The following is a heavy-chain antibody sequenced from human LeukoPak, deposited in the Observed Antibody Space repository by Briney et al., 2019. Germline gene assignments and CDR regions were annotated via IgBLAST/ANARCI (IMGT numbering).Heavy chain of an antibody. J-gene: IGHJ4*02. CDR1: GFTFSSYW. Sequence: GGSLRLSCAASGFTFSSYWMSWVRQAPGKGLEWVANIKQDGSEKYYVDSVKGRFTISRDNAKNSLYLQMNSLRAEDTAVYYCAQGLEGFGGYCSGGSCYLSYWGQGTLVTVSS. D-gene: IGHD2-15*01. CDR3: AQGLEGFGGYCSGGSCYLSY. CDR2: IKQDGSEK. V-gene: IGHV3-7*01.